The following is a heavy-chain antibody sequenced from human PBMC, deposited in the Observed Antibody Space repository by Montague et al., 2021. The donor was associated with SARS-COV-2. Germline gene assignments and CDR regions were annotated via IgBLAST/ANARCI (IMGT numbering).Heavy chain of an antibody. CDR2: ISWNSGSI. Sequence: SLRLSCAASGFTFDDYAMHWVRQAPGKGLEWVSGISWNSGSIGYADSVKGRSTISRDNAKNSLYLQMNSLRAENTALYYCAKDISSGWRAQYYFDYWGQGTLVTVSS. V-gene: IGHV3-9*01. D-gene: IGHD6-19*01. J-gene: IGHJ4*02. CDR3: AKDISSGWRAQYYFDY. CDR1: GFTFDDYA.